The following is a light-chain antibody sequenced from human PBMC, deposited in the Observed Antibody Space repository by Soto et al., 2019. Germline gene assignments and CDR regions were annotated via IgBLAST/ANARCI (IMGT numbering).Light chain of an antibody. CDR2: GAS. CDR1: QSVSSN. V-gene: IGKV3-20*01. Sequence: EIVMTQSPATLSVSPVERATLSCRASQSVSSNLAWYQQKPGQAPRLLIYGASSRPTGIPDRFSGSGSGTDFTLTISRLEPEDFAVYYCKQYGSSSTCGQGTRREIK. J-gene: IGKJ5*01. CDR3: KQYGSSST.